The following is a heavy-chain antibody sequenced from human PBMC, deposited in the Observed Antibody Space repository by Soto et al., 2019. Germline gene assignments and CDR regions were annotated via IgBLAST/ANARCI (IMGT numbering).Heavy chain of an antibody. CDR1: GFSLSDYW. D-gene: IGHD5-18*01. CDR2: ITRDGSST. CDR3: ARVANGYYYFDY. Sequence: EVQLVESGGGLVQPGGSLRLSCAASGFSLSDYWMHWVRQAPGEGLVWLSRITRDGSSTNYADSVKGRFTISRDNAKNTLYVQVNSLRGEDTAVYYYARVANGYYYFDYWGQGTLVTVSS. J-gene: IGHJ4*02. V-gene: IGHV3-74*01.